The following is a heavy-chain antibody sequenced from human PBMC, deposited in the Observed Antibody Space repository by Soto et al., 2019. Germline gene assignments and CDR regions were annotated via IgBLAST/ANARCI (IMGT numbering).Heavy chain of an antibody. V-gene: IGHV4-4*07. CDR1: GGAITAYY. CDR3: ARDEYYDSNNWFDH. CDR2: VYSTGST. D-gene: IGHD3-22*01. Sequence: SGTLSLTCTVSGGAITAYYWSWIRQPVGEGLQWIGRVYSTGSTNYNPSLRSRVTMSVDTSQNQFFLRLSSVTAADTAVYYCARDEYYDSNNWFDHWGQGILVTVSS. J-gene: IGHJ5*02.